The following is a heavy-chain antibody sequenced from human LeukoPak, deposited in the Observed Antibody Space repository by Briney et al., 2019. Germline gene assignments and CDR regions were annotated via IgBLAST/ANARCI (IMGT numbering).Heavy chain of an antibody. CDR1: GVTFRSYA. CDR3: AKGSPSYYDSSGYSL. D-gene: IGHD3-22*01. Sequence: GGALRLSCAASGVTFRSYAMSRGRQAPGEGVERVSAISGSGCSTYYADSVKCRFTISRDNSKNTLYLQMNSLRAEDTAVYYCAKGSPSYYDSSGYSLWGPGNLVTVSS. V-gene: IGHV3-23*01. CDR2: ISGSGCST. J-gene: IGHJ4*02.